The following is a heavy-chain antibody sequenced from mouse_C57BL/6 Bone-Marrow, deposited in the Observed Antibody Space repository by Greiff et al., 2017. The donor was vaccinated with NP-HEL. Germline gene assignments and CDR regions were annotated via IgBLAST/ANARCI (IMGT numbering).Heavy chain of an antibody. CDR2: IDPETGGT. V-gene: IGHV1-15*01. D-gene: IGHD1-1*01. J-gene: IGHJ3*01. CDR1: GYTFTDYE. CDR3: TDYYGSSYGAY. Sequence: QVQLQQSGAELVRPGASVTLSCKASGYTFTDYEMHWVKQTPVHGLEWIGAIDPETGGTAYNQKFKGQAILTADKSYSTASHELRSLTSEDSAVYYCTDYYGSSYGAYWGQETRVTVSA.